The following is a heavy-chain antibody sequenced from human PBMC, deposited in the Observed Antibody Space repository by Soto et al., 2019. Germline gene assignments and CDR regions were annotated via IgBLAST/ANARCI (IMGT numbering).Heavy chain of an antibody. D-gene: IGHD2-2*01. Sequence: PRGSLRISCAASGFTFSSYAMSWVRQAPGKGLEWVSAISGSGGSTYYADSVKGRFTISRDNSKNTLYLQMNSLRAEDTAVYYCAKGLNIVVVPAAMRSYYYYGMDVWGQGTTVTVSS. CDR1: GFTFSSYA. J-gene: IGHJ6*02. CDR2: ISGSGGST. V-gene: IGHV3-23*01. CDR3: AKGLNIVVVPAAMRSYYYYGMDV.